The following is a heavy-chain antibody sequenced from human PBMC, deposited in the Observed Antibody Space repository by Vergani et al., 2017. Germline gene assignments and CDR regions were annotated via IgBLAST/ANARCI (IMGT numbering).Heavy chain of an antibody. CDR3: AKASRSVVMWYYGMDV. Sequence: VQLVESGGGLVQPGRSLRLSCAASGFTFSSYGMHWVRQAPGKGLEWVAFIRYDGSNKYYADSVKGRFTISRDNSKNTLYLQMNSLRAEDTAVYYCAKASRSVVMWYYGMDVWGQGTTVTVSS. J-gene: IGHJ6*02. CDR2: IRYDGSNK. CDR1: GFTFSSYG. V-gene: IGHV3-30*02. D-gene: IGHD3-22*01.